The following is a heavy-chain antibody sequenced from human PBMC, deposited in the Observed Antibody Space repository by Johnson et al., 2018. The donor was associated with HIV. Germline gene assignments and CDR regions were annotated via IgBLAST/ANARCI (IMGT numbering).Heavy chain of an antibody. J-gene: IGHJ3*02. CDR2: ISWNSGSI. Sequence: VQLVESGGGLVQPGRSLRLSCAASGFTFDDYAMHWVRQAPGKGLEWVSGISWNSGSIGYADSVKGRFTISRDNAKNSLYLQMNSLRAEDTALYYCARANEYSSFDAFDIWGQGTMVTVSS. V-gene: IGHV3-9*01. D-gene: IGHD6-6*01. CDR1: GFTFDDYA. CDR3: ARANEYSSFDAFDI.